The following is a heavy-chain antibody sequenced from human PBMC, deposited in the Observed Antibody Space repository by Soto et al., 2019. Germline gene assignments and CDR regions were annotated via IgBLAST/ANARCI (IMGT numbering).Heavy chain of an antibody. CDR1: GASITNYY. V-gene: IGHV4-59*01. CDR3: AMYYGHGQDY. J-gene: IGHJ4*02. CDR2: IYYGGTS. Sequence: QVQLHQSGPGLVNPSETLSLTCSVSGASITNYYWTWIRQSPGKGLEWIGYIYYGGTSNYNSSLKGRVTVSVDMSTNQFSLTLNSVTAADTAVYYCAMYYGHGQDYWGQGTLVTVSS. D-gene: IGHD3-10*01.